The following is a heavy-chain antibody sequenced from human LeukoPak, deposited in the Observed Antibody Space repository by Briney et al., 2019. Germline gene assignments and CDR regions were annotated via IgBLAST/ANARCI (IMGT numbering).Heavy chain of an antibody. J-gene: IGHJ4*02. CDR3: AKGSTYYDFWSGYYMDY. V-gene: IGHV3-23*01. CDR2: ISGSGDST. D-gene: IGHD3-3*01. CDR1: GFTFSNYV. Sequence: GGSLRLSCAASGFTFSNYVLSWVRQAQGRGLEWVSGISGSGDSTYYADSVKGRFTISRDNSKNTLYLQMNSLRVEDTAIYHCAKGSTYYDFWSGYYMDYWGQGTLVTVSS.